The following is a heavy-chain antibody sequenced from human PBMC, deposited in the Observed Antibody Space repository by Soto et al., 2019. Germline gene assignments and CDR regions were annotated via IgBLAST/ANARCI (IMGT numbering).Heavy chain of an antibody. Sequence: GSLGLSCAASGFTFSSYWMHWVRQAPGKGLVWVSRINSDGSSTSYADSVKGRFTISRDNAKNTLYLQMNSLRAEDTAVYYCAKGDRRGAGTLHGFDYWGQGTLVTVSS. V-gene: IGHV3-74*01. CDR2: INSDGSST. D-gene: IGHD6-19*01. CDR1: GFTFSSYW. J-gene: IGHJ4*02. CDR3: AKGDRRGAGTLHGFDY.